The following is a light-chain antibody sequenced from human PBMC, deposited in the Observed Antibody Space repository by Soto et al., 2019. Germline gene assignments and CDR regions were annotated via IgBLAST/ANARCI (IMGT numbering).Light chain of an antibody. Sequence: QSALTQPASVSGSPGQSITISCTGTTSDIGSYNLVSWYQQHPGKVPKIIIYDASKRPSGAPYRFSGSKSGNTASLTISGLQAEDEADYYCCSYAGSSTWVFGTGNKLTVL. J-gene: IGLJ1*01. CDR1: TSDIGSYNL. V-gene: IGLV2-23*01. CDR3: CSYAGSSTWV. CDR2: DAS.